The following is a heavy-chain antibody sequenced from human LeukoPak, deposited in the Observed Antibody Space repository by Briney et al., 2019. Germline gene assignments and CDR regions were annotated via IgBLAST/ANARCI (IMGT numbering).Heavy chain of an antibody. J-gene: IGHJ5*02. CDR2: IYPGESNI. CDR3: ARHVTTVATSWFDP. D-gene: IGHD5-12*01. Sequence: GESLKISCKGSGYSFTNYWIGWVRQMPGKGLEWMGFIYPGESNIRYSPSFQGQVTISADRSITTAYLRWSSLKASDTAMYYCARHVTTVATSWFDPWGQGTLVTVSS. CDR1: GYSFTNYW. V-gene: IGHV5-51*01.